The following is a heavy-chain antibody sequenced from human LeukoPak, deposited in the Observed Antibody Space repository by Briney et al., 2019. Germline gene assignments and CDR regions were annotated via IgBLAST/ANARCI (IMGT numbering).Heavy chain of an antibody. CDR3: ARSIAAAVHDY. Sequence: SETLSLTCAVYGGSFSGYYWSWIRQPPGKGLEWIGEINHSGSTNYNPSLKSRVTISVDTSKNQFSLKLSSVTAADTAVYYCARSIAAAVHDYWGQGTLVTVSS. CDR1: GGSFSGYY. V-gene: IGHV4-34*01. CDR2: INHSGST. J-gene: IGHJ4*02. D-gene: IGHD6-13*01.